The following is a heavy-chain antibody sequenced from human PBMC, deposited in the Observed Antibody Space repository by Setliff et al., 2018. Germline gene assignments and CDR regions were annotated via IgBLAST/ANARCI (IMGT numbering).Heavy chain of an antibody. V-gene: IGHV4-61*02. J-gene: IGHJ6*03. Sequence: PSETLYLTCTVTGGSFDSGTHYWSWIRQPAGRGLEWVGRVYSSVYSSGITSYNPSLKXXXXXXXXXXXXXXXXXXXXXXXADTAVYYCARESAGDESVRHLYYTDVWGRGTTVTVSS. CDR3: ARESAGDESVRHLYYTDV. D-gene: IGHD3-22*01. CDR2: VYSSGIT. CDR1: GGSFDSGTHY.